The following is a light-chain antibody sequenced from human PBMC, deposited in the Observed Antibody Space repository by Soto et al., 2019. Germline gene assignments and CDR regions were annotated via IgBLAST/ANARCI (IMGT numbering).Light chain of an antibody. CDR1: SSDIGNYNF. CDR2: EVS. J-gene: IGLJ1*01. V-gene: IGLV2-14*03. Sequence: QSALTQPASVSGSPGQSITISCTGTSSDIGNYNFVSWYQQHPGKAPKLMIYEVSSRPSGVSNRFSGSKSGNTASLTISGLQAEDEADYYCSSYTITTALVFGTGTKVTV. CDR3: SSYTITTALV.